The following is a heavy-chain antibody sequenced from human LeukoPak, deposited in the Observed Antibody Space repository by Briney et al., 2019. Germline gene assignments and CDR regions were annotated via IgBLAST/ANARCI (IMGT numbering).Heavy chain of an antibody. D-gene: IGHD3-10*01. CDR2: IGTAGDP. CDR3: AKDLFSGTFHGSGTYLELDY. V-gene: IGHV3-13*05. J-gene: IGHJ4*02. CDR1: GFTFSSYD. Sequence: PGGSLRLSCAASGFTFSSYDMHWVRQATGKGLEWVSAIGTAGDPYYPGSVKGRFTISRENAKNSLYLQMNSLRAGDTAVYYCAKDLFSGTFHGSGTYLELDYWGQGTLVTASS.